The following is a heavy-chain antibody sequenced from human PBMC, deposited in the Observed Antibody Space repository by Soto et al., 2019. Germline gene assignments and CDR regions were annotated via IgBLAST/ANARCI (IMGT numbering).Heavy chain of an antibody. CDR3: ARPDIVAAIGGALDC. Sequence: QVQLVESGGGVVQPGRSLRLSCEASGFTFSNYGMHWVRQAPGKGLEWVAVIWNDGTSRYYADSVKGRFTISRDNSKKTLFLQMNNLRAEVTAVYYCARPDIVAAIGGALDCWGQGTLGTVSS. V-gene: IGHV3-33*03. J-gene: IGHJ4*02. D-gene: IGHD5-12*01. CDR2: IWNDGTSR. CDR1: GFTFSNYG.